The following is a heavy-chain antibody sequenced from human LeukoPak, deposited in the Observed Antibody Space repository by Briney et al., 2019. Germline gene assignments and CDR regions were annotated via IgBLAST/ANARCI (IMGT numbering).Heavy chain of an antibody. CDR2: INHSGST. CDR3: AGRMVATLGSPYYYYYYGMDV. J-gene: IGHJ6*02. V-gene: IGHV4-34*01. D-gene: IGHD5-12*01. CDR1: GGSFSGYY. Sequence: SETLSLTCAVYGGSFSGYYWSWIRQPPGKGLEWIGEINHSGSTNYNPSLKSRVTISVDTSKNQFSLKLSSVPAADTAVYYRAGRMVATLGSPYYYYYYGMDVWGQGTTVTVSS.